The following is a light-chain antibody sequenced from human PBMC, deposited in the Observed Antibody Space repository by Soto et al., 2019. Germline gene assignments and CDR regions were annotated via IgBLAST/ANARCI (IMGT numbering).Light chain of an antibody. J-gene: IGLJ7*01. CDR3: AAWDDSLNGAV. Sequence: QSVLTQPPSASGTPGQRVTISCSGSSSNIGSNTVNWYQQLPGTAPKLLIYCDSQRPSGVPDRFSGSTSGASASLAISGLQSEDEADDYCAAWDDSLNGAVFGGGTQLTVL. CDR1: SSNIGSNT. CDR2: CDS. V-gene: IGLV1-44*01.